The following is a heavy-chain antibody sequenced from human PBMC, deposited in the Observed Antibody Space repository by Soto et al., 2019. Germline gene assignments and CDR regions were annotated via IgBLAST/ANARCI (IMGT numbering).Heavy chain of an antibody. V-gene: IGHV3-23*01. CDR1: GFTFSSYA. CDR3: AKAGGYSYGFLDY. D-gene: IGHD5-18*01. Sequence: GGSLRLSCAASGFTFSSYAMSWVRQAPGKGLEWVSAISGSGGSTYYADSVKGRFTISRDNSKNTLYLQMNSLRAEDTAVYCCAKAGGYSYGFLDYWGQGTLVTVSS. CDR2: ISGSGGST. J-gene: IGHJ4*02.